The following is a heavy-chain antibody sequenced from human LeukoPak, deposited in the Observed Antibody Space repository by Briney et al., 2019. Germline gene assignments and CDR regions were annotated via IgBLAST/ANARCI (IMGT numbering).Heavy chain of an antibody. Sequence: PGGSLRLSCAASGFTFSDYYMSWIRQAPGKGLEWISYITSSGSSIYYADSVKGRFTISRDNAKNSLYLQMNSLRAEDTALYYCARDRTVFRGRYEPDYWGQGTLVTVSS. CDR1: GFTFSDYY. D-gene: IGHD3-3*01. J-gene: IGHJ4*02. CDR2: ITSSGSSI. V-gene: IGHV3-11*01. CDR3: ARDRTVFRGRYEPDY.